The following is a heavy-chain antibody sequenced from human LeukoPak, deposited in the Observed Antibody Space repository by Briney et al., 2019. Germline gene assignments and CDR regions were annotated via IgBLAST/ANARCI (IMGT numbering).Heavy chain of an antibody. V-gene: IGHV3-23*01. CDR3: AKDGVTMVRGLPDY. D-gene: IGHD3-10*01. CDR2: ISGSGGST. Sequence: GGSLRLSCAASGFTFSSYAMSWVRHAPGKGLDWASAISGSGGSTYYADSVKGRFTISRDNSKNTLYLQMNSLRAEDTAVYYCAKDGVTMVRGLPDYWGQGTLVTVSS. J-gene: IGHJ4*02. CDR1: GFTFSSYA.